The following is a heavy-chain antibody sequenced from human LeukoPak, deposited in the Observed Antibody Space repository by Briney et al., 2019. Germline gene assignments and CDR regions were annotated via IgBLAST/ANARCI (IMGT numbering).Heavy chain of an antibody. CDR3: ARPLVAAASQEGFDY. D-gene: IGHD6-13*01. V-gene: IGHV4-39*01. Sequence: PSETLSLTCTVSGGSISSSSYYWGWIRQPPGKGLEWIGSIYYSGSTYYNPSLKSRVTISVDTSKNQFSLKLSSVTAADTAVYYCARPLVAAASQEGFDYWGQGTLVTVSS. CDR2: IYYSGST. J-gene: IGHJ4*02. CDR1: GGSISSSSYY.